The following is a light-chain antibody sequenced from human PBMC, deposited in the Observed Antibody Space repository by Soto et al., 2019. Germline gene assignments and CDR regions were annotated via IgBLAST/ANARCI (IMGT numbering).Light chain of an antibody. CDR2: GAS. Sequence: DIQMTQSPSTLSASVGGRVTITCRASQSVGTWVAWYQQKPGKAPKLLIYGASNLESGVPSRFSGSGSGTDFPLTISRLEPGDFAVYHCQQYGSLSWTFGQGTKVDIK. CDR1: QSVGTW. V-gene: IGKV1-5*01. CDR3: QQYGSLSWT. J-gene: IGKJ1*01.